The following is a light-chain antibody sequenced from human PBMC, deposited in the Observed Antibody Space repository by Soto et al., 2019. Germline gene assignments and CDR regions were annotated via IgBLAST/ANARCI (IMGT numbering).Light chain of an antibody. J-gene: IGLJ1*01. V-gene: IGLV2-14*03. Sequence: QSVLTQPASVSGSPGQSITISCTGTSSDVGAYNFVSWYQQHRGKVPKLMIFDVSSRPSGVSDRFSGSKSGNTASLTISGLQAEDEGDYYCSSYTSSSTHVFGSGTKLTVL. CDR1: SSDVGAYNF. CDR3: SSYTSSSTHV. CDR2: DVS.